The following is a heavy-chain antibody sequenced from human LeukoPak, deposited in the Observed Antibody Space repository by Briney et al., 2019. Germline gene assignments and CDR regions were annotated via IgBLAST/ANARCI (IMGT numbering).Heavy chain of an antibody. Sequence: GASVKVSCKASGYTFTSYGISWVRQAPGQGLEWMGWISAYNGNTNYAQKLQGRVTMTRNTSISTAYMELSSLRSEDTAVYYCARGLDGPDTGEAFDYWGQGTLVTVSS. CDR1: GYTFTSYG. D-gene: IGHD3-9*01. CDR2: ISAYNGNT. CDR3: ARGLDGPDTGEAFDY. J-gene: IGHJ4*02. V-gene: IGHV1-18*04.